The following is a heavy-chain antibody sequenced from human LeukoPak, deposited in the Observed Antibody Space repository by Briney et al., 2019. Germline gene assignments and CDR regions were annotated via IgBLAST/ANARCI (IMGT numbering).Heavy chain of an antibody. V-gene: IGHV1-8*01. J-gene: IGHJ5*02. CDR3: ARYPLPRGYSGYVAEYNWFDP. CDR1: GYTFTSYD. D-gene: IGHD5-12*01. CDR2: MNPNSGNT. Sequence: ASVKVSCKASGYTFTSYDINWVRQATGQGLEWMGWMNPNSGNTGYAQKFQGRVTMTTDTSTSTAYMELRSLRSDDTAVYYCARYPLPRGYSGYVAEYNWFDPWGQGTLVTVSS.